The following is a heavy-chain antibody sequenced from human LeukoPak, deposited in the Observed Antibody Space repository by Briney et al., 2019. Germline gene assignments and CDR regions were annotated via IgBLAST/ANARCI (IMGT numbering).Heavy chain of an antibody. J-gene: IGHJ4*02. CDR2: ISSSSSYI. D-gene: IGHD2-15*01. CDR3: ARDSCSGGSCYSGKFGY. V-gene: IGHV3-21*01. Sequence: GGSLRLSCAASGFTFSSYSMNWVRQAPGEGLEWVSSISSSSSYIYYADSVKGRFTISRDNAKNSLYLQMNSLRAEDTAVYYCARDSCSGGSCYSGKFGYWGQGTLVTVSS. CDR1: GFTFSSYS.